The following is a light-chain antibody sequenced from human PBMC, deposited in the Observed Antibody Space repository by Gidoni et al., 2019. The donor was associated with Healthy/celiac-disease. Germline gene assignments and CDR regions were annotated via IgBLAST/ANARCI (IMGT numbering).Light chain of an antibody. CDR1: SSNIGSNT. CDR3: AAWDDSLYGWV. J-gene: IGLJ3*02. Sequence: QSVLTQPPSASGTPGPRVTISCSGSSSNIGSNTINWYQQLPGTAPKLLIYSNKQRPSGVPDRFSGSKSGTSASLAISGLQSEDEADYYCAAWDDSLYGWVFGGGTKLTVL. CDR2: SNK. V-gene: IGLV1-44*01.